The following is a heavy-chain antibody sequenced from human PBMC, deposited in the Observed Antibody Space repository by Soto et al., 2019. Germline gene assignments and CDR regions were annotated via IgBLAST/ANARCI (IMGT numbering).Heavy chain of an antibody. V-gene: IGHV4-39*01. J-gene: IGHJ4*02. Sequence: QLQLQVSGPGLVKPSETLSLTCNVSGGSISFKNYFWGWVRQPPGKVLEWVGSVHFTGKTYISPSLTGRVTVSLDTPKKQFYVSLSSVTAADTAVYYCAGYYCISMNCTFDNWGQGVLVTVSS. D-gene: IGHD2-2*01. CDR2: VHFTGKT. CDR3: AGYYCISMNCTFDN. CDR1: GGSISFKNYF.